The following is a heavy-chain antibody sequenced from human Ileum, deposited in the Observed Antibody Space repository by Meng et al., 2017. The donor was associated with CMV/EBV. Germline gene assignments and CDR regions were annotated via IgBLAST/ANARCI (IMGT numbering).Heavy chain of an antibody. CDR2: INQSGST. CDR3: ARGDYQRILFVVTPTPYFDY. Sequence: QVKRKQWGAALLNPSETLSLTCAVYSEAFNGYYWSWIRQPPGKGLEWIGEINQSGSTTYNPSLKSRVIMSVDTYRKQFSLKLTSVTAADSAMYYCARGDYQRILFVVTPTPYFDYWSQGTLVTVSS. V-gene: IGHV4-34*02. CDR1: SEAFNGYY. J-gene: IGHJ4*02. D-gene: IGHD2-21*02.